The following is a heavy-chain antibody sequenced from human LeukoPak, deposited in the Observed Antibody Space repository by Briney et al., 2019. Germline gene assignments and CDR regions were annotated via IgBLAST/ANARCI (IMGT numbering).Heavy chain of an antibody. V-gene: IGHV3-21*01. Sequence: PGGSLRLSCAASGFTVSSNYMSWVRQAPGKGLEWVSSISSSSSYIYYADSVKGRFTISRGNAKNSLYLQMNSLRAEDTAVYYCARDPRRIAVAGLFDYWGQGTLVTVSS. D-gene: IGHD6-19*01. CDR2: ISSSSSYI. J-gene: IGHJ4*02. CDR1: GFTVSSNY. CDR3: ARDPRRIAVAGLFDY.